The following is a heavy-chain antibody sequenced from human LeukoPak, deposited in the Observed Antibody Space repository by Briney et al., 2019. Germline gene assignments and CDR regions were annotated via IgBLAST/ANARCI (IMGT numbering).Heavy chain of an antibody. V-gene: IGHV1-18*01. CDR2: ISAYNGNT. J-gene: IGHJ6*02. D-gene: IGHD3-16*01. CDR3: ARGGRDGMDV. Sequence: ASVKVSCKASGFTFTSYGFTWVRQAPGQGLEWMGWISAYNGNTNYAQNFQGRVTMTTDTSTTTVYMELRSLRSDDTAMYYRARGGRDGMDVWGQGTTVTVSS. CDR1: GFTFTSYG.